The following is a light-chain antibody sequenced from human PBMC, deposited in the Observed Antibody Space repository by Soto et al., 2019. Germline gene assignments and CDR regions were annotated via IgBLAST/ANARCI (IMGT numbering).Light chain of an antibody. CDR1: QSLLHSNGYNY. CDR2: LGS. CDR3: MQALQTPHT. Sequence: DIAMTQSPLSLPVTPGEPPSISCRSSQSLLHSNGYNYLDWYLQKPGQSXQXXIYLGSNRSTGVPDRFSGSGSGTDFTMKISRVEAEDVGVDDCMQALQTPHTFGGGTKVDIK. J-gene: IGKJ4*02. V-gene: IGKV2-28*01.